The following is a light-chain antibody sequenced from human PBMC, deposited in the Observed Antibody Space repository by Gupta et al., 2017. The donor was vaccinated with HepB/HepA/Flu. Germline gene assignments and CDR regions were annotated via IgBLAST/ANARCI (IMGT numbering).Light chain of an antibody. CDR2: DVS. Sequence: QSALTQPACVCGSPGKSNTIPCTGTSSGVGGYNYVSWYQQHPGKTPTVIIYDVSGRPSGVSYRFSASKSANIASLTISGLQAEDDADYYCCSYRSSTSLFLFGTGTKVTVL. CDR1: SSGVGGYNY. CDR3: CSYRSSTSLFL. V-gene: IGLV2-14*03. J-gene: IGLJ1*01.